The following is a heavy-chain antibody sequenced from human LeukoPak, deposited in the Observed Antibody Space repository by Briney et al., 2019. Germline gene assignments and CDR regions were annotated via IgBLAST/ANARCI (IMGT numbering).Heavy chain of an antibody. CDR1: GFIFSNHG. J-gene: IGHJ4*02. CDR3: AKDYYDNLTGYLTYIFDY. Sequence: GGSLRLSCTASGFIFSNHGMNWVRQAPGKGLEWISYISSTSADIYYVDSVKGRFTISRDNSKNTLYLQMNSLRAEDTAVYYCAKDYYDNLTGYLTYIFDYWGQGTLVTVSS. V-gene: IGHV3-21*05. CDR2: ISSTSADI. D-gene: IGHD3-9*01.